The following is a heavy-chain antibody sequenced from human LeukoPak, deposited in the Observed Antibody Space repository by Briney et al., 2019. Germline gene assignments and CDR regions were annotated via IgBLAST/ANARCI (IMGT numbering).Heavy chain of an antibody. V-gene: IGHV4-39*07. CDR2: IYYSGST. J-gene: IGHJ4*02. CDR3: ARGWDCSGGSCLEAYFDY. CDR1: GGSISSSSYY. Sequence: SETLSLTCTVSGGSISSSSYYWGWIRQPPGKGLEWIGSIYYSGSTYYNPSLKSRVTISVDTSKNQFSLKLSSVTAADTAVYYCARGWDCSGGSCLEAYFDYWGQGTLVTVSS. D-gene: IGHD2-15*01.